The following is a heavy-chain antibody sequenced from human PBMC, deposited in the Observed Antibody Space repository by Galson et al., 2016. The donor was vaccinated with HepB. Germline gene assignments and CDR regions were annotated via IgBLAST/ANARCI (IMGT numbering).Heavy chain of an antibody. Sequence: SVKVSCKASGYIVTNYALHWVRQAPGQRLEWMGWINSDNGHTKYSQKFQGRVTFTSHTSASTAYMELSSLRSEDTAVYFCARGSGYSSSPLDYWGQGTLVTVSS. V-gene: IGHV1-3*01. D-gene: IGHD6-13*01. CDR1: GYIVTNYA. J-gene: IGHJ4*02. CDR3: ARGSGYSSSPLDY. CDR2: INSDNGHT.